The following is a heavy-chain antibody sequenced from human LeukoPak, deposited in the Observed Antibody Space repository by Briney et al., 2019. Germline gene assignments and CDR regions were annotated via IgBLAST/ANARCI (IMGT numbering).Heavy chain of an antibody. CDR3: ATVYAGAPYYFDY. J-gene: IGHJ4*02. Sequence: ASVKVSCKASGYTFTGYYMHWVRQAPGQGLEWMGWINPNSGGTNYAQKFQGRVTMTEDTSTDTAYMELSSLRSEDTAVYYCATVYAGAPYYFDYWGQGTLVTVPS. D-gene: IGHD5/OR15-5a*01. V-gene: IGHV1-2*02. CDR1: GYTFTGYY. CDR2: INPNSGGT.